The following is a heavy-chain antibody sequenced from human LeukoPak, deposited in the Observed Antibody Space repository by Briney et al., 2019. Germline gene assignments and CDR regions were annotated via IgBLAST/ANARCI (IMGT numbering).Heavy chain of an antibody. D-gene: IGHD6-13*01. Sequence: ASVKVSCKASGYTFTCYYMHWVRQAPGQGLEWMGRINPNSGGTNYAQKFQGRVTMTRDTSISTAYMELSRLRSDDTAVYYCATILIAAAGPGDYWGQGNLVTVSS. J-gene: IGHJ4*02. CDR1: GYTFTCYY. CDR3: ATILIAAAGPGDY. CDR2: INPNSGGT. V-gene: IGHV1-2*06.